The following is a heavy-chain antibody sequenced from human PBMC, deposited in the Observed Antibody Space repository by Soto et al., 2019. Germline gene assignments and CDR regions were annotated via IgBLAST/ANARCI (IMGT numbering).Heavy chain of an antibody. J-gene: IGHJ3*02. V-gene: IGHV3-30*18. CDR3: AKRRTKFSPDAFDI. CDR1: GFTFSSYG. Sequence: GGSLRLSCAASGFTFSSYGMHWVRQAPGKGLEWVAVISYDGSNKYYADSVKGRFTISRDNSKNTLYLQMNSLRAEDTAVYYCAKRRTKFSPDAFDIWGQGTMVTVSS. CDR2: ISYDGSNK.